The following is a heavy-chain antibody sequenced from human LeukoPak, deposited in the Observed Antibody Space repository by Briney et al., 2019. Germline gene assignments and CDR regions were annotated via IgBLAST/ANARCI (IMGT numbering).Heavy chain of an antibody. J-gene: IGHJ4*02. CDR2: IWYDGSNK. CDR3: VRDTRSSSWYFLFDY. CDR1: GFTFSSYG. V-gene: IGHV3-33*01. D-gene: IGHD6-13*01. Sequence: EAGGSLRLSCAASGFTFSSYGMHWVRQAPGKGLEWVAVIWYDGSNKYYADSVKGRFTISRDNSKNTLYLQMNSLRAEDTAVYYCVRDTRSSSWYFLFDYWGQGTLVTVSS.